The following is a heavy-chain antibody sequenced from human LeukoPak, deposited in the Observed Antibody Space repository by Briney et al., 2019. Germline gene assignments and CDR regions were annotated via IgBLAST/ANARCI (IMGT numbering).Heavy chain of an antibody. CDR3: ARAVGTSRNFFDY. CDR2: IYHSGST. D-gene: IGHD4-23*01. J-gene: IGHJ4*02. CDR1: GGSISSSYY. Sequence: SETLSLTCTVSGGSISSSYYWGWIRQPPGKGLEWIGNIYHSGSTYYNPSLKSRVTISVDTSKNQFSLNLSSVTAADTAMYYCARAVGTSRNFFDYWGQGTLVTVSS. V-gene: IGHV4-39*07.